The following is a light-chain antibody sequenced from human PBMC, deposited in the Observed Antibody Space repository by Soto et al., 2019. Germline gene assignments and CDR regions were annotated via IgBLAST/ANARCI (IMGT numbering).Light chain of an antibody. CDR1: QTIATW. V-gene: IGKV1-5*03. J-gene: IGKJ1*01. CDR3: QHHTSYSLA. Sequence: EIQMTQEPSTLYGSEGDRVTITCRASQTIATWLAWYQQKPGKAPKLLIYKASTLKSGVPSRFSGSGSGTEFTLTISSLQPDDFATYYCQHHTSYSLAFGQGTKVDIK. CDR2: KAS.